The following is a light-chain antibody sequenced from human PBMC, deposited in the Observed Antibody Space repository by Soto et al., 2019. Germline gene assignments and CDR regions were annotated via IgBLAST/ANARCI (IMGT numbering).Light chain of an antibody. CDR1: SSDIGDYHY. CDR2: DVS. Sequence: QSALTQPASVSGSPGQSITISCSGTSSDIGDYHYVSWYQQHPVEAPKLIIYDVSNRPSGVSNRFSGSKSGNTASLTISGLQSEDEADYYCSSYTSSTTPYVVFGGGTKLTVL. CDR3: SSYTSSTTPYVV. J-gene: IGLJ2*01. V-gene: IGLV2-14*01.